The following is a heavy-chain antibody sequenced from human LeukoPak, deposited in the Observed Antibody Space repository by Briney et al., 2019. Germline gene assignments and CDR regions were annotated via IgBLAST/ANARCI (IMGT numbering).Heavy chain of an antibody. J-gene: IGHJ5*02. CDR1: GGSISSSSYY. CDR3: ARVEWYSSSGAPAYNWFDP. D-gene: IGHD6-13*01. V-gene: IGHV4-39*07. Sequence: ASETLSLTCTVSGGSISSSSYYWGWIRQPPGKGLEWIGSIYYSGSTYYNPSFKSRVTISVDTSKNQFSLKLSSVTAADTAVYYCARVEWYSSSGAPAYNWFDPWGQGTLVTVSS. CDR2: IYYSGST.